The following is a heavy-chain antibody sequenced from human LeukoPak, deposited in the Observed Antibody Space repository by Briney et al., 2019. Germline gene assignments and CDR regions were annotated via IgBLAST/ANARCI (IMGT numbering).Heavy chain of an antibody. CDR1: GGTFSSYA. J-gene: IGHJ4*02. V-gene: IGHV1-69*06. CDR3: ARAMITFGGVIVGDHYFDY. Sequence: ASVKVSCKASGGTFSSYAISWVRQAPGQGLEWMGGIIPIFGTANYAQKFQGRVTITADKSTSTAYMELSSLRSEDTAVYYCARAMITFGGVIVGDHYFDYWGQGTLVTVSS. D-gene: IGHD3-16*02. CDR2: IIPIFGTA.